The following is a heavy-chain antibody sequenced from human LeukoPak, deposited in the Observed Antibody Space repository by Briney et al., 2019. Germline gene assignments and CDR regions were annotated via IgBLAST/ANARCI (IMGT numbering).Heavy chain of an antibody. V-gene: IGHV3-30*03. CDR2: TSYDGSKK. CDR3: VRGESIRGIVPTLNGLDV. CDR1: GFTFSNYG. D-gene: IGHD5-12*01. J-gene: IGHJ6*02. Sequence: GRSLRLSCAASGFTFSNYGMHWVRQAPGQGLEWVALTSYDGSKKYHGDSVKGRFTISRDNSENTLYLQMNSLRVEDTAVYFCVRGESIRGIVPTLNGLDVWGQETTVTVSS.